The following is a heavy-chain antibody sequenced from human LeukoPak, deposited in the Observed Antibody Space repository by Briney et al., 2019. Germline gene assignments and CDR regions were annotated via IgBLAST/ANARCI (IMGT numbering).Heavy chain of an antibody. V-gene: IGHV4-59*01. CDR3: ARYYWPGGSCSHFDY. Sequence: PSETLSLTCTVSGGSITISFWSWLRQPPEKGLEWIGYVHYSGVTNSNPSLKSRVTISVDTSKNQSSLKLNSVIAAVTAVYFSARYYWPGGSCSHFDYWGQGTLVTVSS. CDR1: GGSITISF. J-gene: IGHJ4*02. CDR2: VHYSGVT. D-gene: IGHD2-8*02.